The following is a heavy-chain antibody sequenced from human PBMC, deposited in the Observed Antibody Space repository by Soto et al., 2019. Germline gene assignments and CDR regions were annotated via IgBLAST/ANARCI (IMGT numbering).Heavy chain of an antibody. D-gene: IGHD3-3*01. V-gene: IGHV4-4*07. Sequence: SENLSVTYSVSVDSMRPYYWSWSRRPAGKRLEWIGRIDASGNTNYNPSLKSRVTMSADTSKKQFSLKLTSVTAADTAVYYCAIFNNNWFHP. CDR1: VDSMRPYY. CDR3: AIFNNNWFHP. J-gene: IGHJ5*02. CDR2: IDASGNT.